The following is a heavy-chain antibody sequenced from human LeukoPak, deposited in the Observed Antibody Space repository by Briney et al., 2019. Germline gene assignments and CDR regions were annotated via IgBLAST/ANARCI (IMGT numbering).Heavy chain of an antibody. CDR1: GFPFSSYS. D-gene: IGHD3-10*01. J-gene: IGHJ5*02. Sequence: PGRSLVLSCAASGFPFSSYSMNWVRPAPGKGLEWVSSISSSSSYIYYADSVKGRFTISRDNAKNPLYLQMNSLRAEDTAVYYCARDSPFGDAGPWGQGTLVTVSS. V-gene: IGHV3-21*01. CDR3: ARDSPFGDAGP. CDR2: ISSSSSYI.